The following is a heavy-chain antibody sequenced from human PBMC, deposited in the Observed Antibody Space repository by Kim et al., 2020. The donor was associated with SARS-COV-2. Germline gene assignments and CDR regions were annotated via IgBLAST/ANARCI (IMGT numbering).Heavy chain of an antibody. J-gene: IGHJ3*02. V-gene: IGHV3-30*18. D-gene: IGHD3-22*01. CDR2: ISYDGSNK. CDR3: AKDLGYYYDSSGSSLFDI. Sequence: GGSLRLSCAASGFTFSSYGMHWVRQAPGKGLEWVAVISYDGSNKYYADSVKGRFTISRDNSKNTLYLQMNSLRAEDTAVYYCAKDLGYYYDSSGSSLFDIWGQGTMVTVSS. CDR1: GFTFSSYG.